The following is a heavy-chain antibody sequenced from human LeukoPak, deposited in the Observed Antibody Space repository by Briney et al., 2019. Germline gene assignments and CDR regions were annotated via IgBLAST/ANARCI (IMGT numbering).Heavy chain of an antibody. CDR3: ARVPYYYGSGSSPPHFDY. D-gene: IGHD3-10*01. J-gene: IGHJ4*02. Sequence: GGSLRLSCAASGFTFSSYSMSWVRQAPGKGLEWVSSISSSSSYIYYADSVKGRFTISRDNAKNSLYLQMNSLRAEDTAVYYCARVPYYYGSGSSPPHFDYWGQGTLVTVSS. V-gene: IGHV3-21*01. CDR1: GFTFSSYS. CDR2: ISSSSSYI.